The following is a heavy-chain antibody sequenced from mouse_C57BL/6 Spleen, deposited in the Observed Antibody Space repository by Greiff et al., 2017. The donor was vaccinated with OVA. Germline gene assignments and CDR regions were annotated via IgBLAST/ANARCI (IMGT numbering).Heavy chain of an antibody. Sequence: VQLQQSGPELVKPGASVKISCKASGYTFTDYYMNWVKQSHGKSLEWIGDINPNNGGTSYNQKFKGKATLTVDKSSSTAYMELRSLTSEDSVVYYCARSYGNWFAYWGQGTLVTVSA. CDR2: INPNNGGT. J-gene: IGHJ3*01. CDR3: ARSYGNWFAY. V-gene: IGHV1-26*01. CDR1: GYTFTDYY. D-gene: IGHD2-1*01.